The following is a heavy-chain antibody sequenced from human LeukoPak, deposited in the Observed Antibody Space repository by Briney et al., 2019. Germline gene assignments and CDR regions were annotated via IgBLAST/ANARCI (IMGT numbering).Heavy chain of an antibody. V-gene: IGHV3-21*01. CDR3: ARDPWTSDY. D-gene: IGHD3/OR15-3a*01. J-gene: IGHJ4*02. Sequence: PGGSLRLSCSASGFTFERYSMNGVPQPPGKGLEWVSSISSSSRYIYYADSVKGRFTISRDNAKNSLYLQMNSLRADDTAVYYCARDPWTSDYWGQGTLVTVSS. CDR1: GFTFERYS. CDR2: ISSSSRYI.